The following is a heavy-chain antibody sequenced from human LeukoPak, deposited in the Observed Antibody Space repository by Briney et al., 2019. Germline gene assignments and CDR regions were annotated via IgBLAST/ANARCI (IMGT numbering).Heavy chain of an antibody. J-gene: IGHJ4*02. CDR2: IYGSGST. Sequence: SETLSLTCTVSGGSISSYYWSWIRQPPGKGLEWIGHIYGSGSTNYNPSLKSRVTLSVDTSKNQFSLKLSSVTAADTAVYYCARGVSSSWYGDFDYWGQGTLVTVSS. CDR3: ARGVSSSWYGDFDY. D-gene: IGHD6-13*01. V-gene: IGHV4-59*01. CDR1: GGSISSYY.